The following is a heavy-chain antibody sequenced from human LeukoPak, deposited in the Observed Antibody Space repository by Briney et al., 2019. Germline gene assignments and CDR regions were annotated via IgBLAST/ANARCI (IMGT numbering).Heavy chain of an antibody. D-gene: IGHD2-2*01. CDR3: ARARAPIVVVPAAPLSLDY. Sequence: GSSVKVFCKASGGTFSSYAISWVRQAPGQGLEWMGGIIPIFGTANYAQKFQGRVTITADESTSTAYMELSSLRSEDTAVYYCARARAPIVVVPAAPLSLDYWGQGTLVTVSS. V-gene: IGHV1-69*01. CDR2: IIPIFGTA. J-gene: IGHJ4*02. CDR1: GGTFSSYA.